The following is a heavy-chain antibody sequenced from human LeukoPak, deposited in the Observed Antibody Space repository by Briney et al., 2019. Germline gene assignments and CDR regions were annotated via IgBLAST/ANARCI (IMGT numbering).Heavy chain of an antibody. Sequence: GGSLRLSCAASGFIFSDYYMSWIRQAPGKGLEWVSCISSSGSTIYYADSVKGQFTIPRDNAKKSLYLQMNSLRAEDTAVYYCARGRYYYDSSGVDAFDIWGQGTMVTVSS. J-gene: IGHJ3*02. V-gene: IGHV3-11*01. CDR3: ARGRYYYDSSGVDAFDI. CDR1: GFIFSDYY. CDR2: ISSSGSTI. D-gene: IGHD3-22*01.